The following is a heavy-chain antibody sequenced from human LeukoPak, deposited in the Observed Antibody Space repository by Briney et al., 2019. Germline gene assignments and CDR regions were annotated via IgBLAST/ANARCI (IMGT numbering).Heavy chain of an antibody. J-gene: IGHJ5*02. CDR1: GGSISGSSYY. CDR2: IYYSGST. CDR3: ASLKQTATTLLDFYNWFDP. V-gene: IGHV4-39*01. D-gene: IGHD3-3*01. Sequence: SETLSLTCTVSGGSISGSSYYWGWIRQPPGKGLEWIGSIYYSGSTYYNPSLKSRVTISVDTSKNQFSLKLNSVTATDTAVYYCASLKQTATTLLDFYNWFDPWGQGTLVTVSS.